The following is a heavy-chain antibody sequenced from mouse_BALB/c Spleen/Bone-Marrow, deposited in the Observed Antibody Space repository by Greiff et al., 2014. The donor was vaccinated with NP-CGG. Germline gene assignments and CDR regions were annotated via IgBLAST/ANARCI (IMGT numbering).Heavy chain of an antibody. CDR3: ASATTATFYAMDY. J-gene: IGHJ4*01. CDR2: IDPAXXXX. D-gene: IGHD1-2*01. CDR1: GFNIRDTY. Sequence: EVQLQQSGAELVKPGASVKXSCTVSGFNIRDTYMHWVKQRPEQGLEWNGRIDPAXXXXXXXXXXXGXXPITXXTSSNTAYLQLSSLTSEDTAVYYCASATTATFYAMDYWGQGTSVTVSS. V-gene: IGHV14-3*02.